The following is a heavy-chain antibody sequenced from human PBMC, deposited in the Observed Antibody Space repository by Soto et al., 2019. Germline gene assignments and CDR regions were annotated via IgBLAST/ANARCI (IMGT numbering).Heavy chain of an antibody. D-gene: IGHD1-26*01. CDR3: ARVSGSYNYYYYGMDV. CDR2: IYYSGST. Sequence: SETLSLTCTVSGGSISSGDYYWSWIRQPPGKGLEWIGYIYYSGSTYYNPSLKSRVTISVDTSKNQFSLKLSSVTAADTAVYYCARVSGSYNYYYYGMDVWGQGTTVTVSS. J-gene: IGHJ6*02. V-gene: IGHV4-30-4*01. CDR1: GGSISSGDYY.